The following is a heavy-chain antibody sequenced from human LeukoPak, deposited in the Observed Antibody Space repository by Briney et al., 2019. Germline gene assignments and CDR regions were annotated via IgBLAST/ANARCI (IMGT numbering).Heavy chain of an antibody. J-gene: IGHJ5*02. CDR3: AKDRGYCSSTSCSLNWFDP. CDR2: ISGSGGST. D-gene: IGHD2-2*01. V-gene: IGHV3-23*01. Sequence: GGSLRLSCAASGFTFSSYAMSWVRQAPGKGLEWVSAISGSGGSTYYADSVKGRFTISRDNSKNPLCLQLNSLRAEDTAVYYCAKDRGYCSSTSCSLNWFDPWGQGTLVTVSS. CDR1: GFTFSSYA.